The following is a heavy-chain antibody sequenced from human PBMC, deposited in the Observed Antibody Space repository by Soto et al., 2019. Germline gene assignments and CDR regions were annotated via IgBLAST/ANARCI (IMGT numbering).Heavy chain of an antibody. CDR3: ARDMGFGLSDY. Sequence: ASVKVSCKASGGTFTSYAFSWVRQAPGQGLEWLGGIIPIFGTADYAQKFQGRVTITADEPTSTVHMELSSLRSDDTAVYYCARDMGFGLSDYWGQGTLVTVSS. CDR1: GGTFTSYA. J-gene: IGHJ4*02. D-gene: IGHD3-10*01. V-gene: IGHV1-69*13. CDR2: IIPIFGTA.